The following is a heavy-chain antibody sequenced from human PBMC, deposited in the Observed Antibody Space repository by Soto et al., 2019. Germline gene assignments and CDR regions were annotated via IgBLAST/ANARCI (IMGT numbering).Heavy chain of an antibody. J-gene: IGHJ1*01. Sequence: PGESLKISCKGSGYSFTTYWIGWVRQMPGKGLEWMGIIDPGDSDTRYSPSFQGQVTISADKSTSTAYLQWSSLKASDTAMYYCARRDDSPTAEYFQHWGQGTLVTVSS. V-gene: IGHV5-51*01. CDR3: ARRDDSPTAEYFQH. CDR2: IDPGDSDT. CDR1: GYSFTTYW. D-gene: IGHD2-21*01.